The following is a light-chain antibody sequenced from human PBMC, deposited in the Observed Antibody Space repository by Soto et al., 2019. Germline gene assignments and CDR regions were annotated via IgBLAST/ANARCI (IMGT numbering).Light chain of an antibody. CDR3: QQRSNWQYT. CDR2: DAS. V-gene: IGKV3-11*01. Sequence: EIVLTQSPATLSLSPGERATLSCRASQSVRSYLAWYQQKPGQAPSLLIYDASNRATGIPARFSGSGSGTEFTLTISSLEPEDFAVYYCQQRSNWQYTFGQGTKLEIK. J-gene: IGKJ2*01. CDR1: QSVRSY.